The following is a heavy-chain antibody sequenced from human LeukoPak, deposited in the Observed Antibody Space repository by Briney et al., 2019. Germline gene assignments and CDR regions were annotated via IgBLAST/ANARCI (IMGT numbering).Heavy chain of an antibody. D-gene: IGHD3-10*01. CDR2: IYYSGST. Sequence: SETLSLTCAVYGGSFSGYYWGWIRQPPGKGLEWIGSIYYSGSTYYNPSLKSRVTISVDTSKNQFSLKLSSVTAADTAVYYCARRFETTYYYGSGSSNPFDYWGQGTLVTVSS. J-gene: IGHJ4*02. CDR1: GGSFSGYY. CDR3: ARRFETTYYYGSGSSNPFDY. V-gene: IGHV4-39*01.